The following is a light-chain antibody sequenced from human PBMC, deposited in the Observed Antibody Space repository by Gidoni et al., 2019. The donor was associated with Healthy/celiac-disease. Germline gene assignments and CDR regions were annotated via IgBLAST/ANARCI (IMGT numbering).Light chain of an antibody. J-gene: IGKJ4*01. Sequence: DIQMTQSPSSLSASVGDRVTITCRASQSISSYLNWYQQKPWKAPQLLIYAASSLQSGVPSRFSGSGSGTDFTLTISSLQPEDFATYYCQQSYSTPLTFGGGTEVEIK. CDR1: QSISSY. CDR2: AAS. CDR3: QQSYSTPLT. V-gene: IGKV1-39*01.